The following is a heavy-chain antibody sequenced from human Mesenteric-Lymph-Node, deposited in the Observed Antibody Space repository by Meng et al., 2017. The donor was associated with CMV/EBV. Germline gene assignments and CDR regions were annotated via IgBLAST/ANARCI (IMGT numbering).Heavy chain of an antibody. CDR2: INHSGST. D-gene: IGHD4-23*01. J-gene: IGHJ4*02. Sequence: QQPVGAGLLKPSGTLSLTCAVDGGSFSGYYWSRIRQPPGKGLEWIGEINHSGSTNYNPSRKSRVTISVDTSKNQFSLKLSSVTAADTAVYYCARHQRWLKSEGGFNYWGQGTLVTVSS. CDR3: ARHQRWLKSEGGFNY. CDR1: GGSFSGYY. V-gene: IGHV4-34*01.